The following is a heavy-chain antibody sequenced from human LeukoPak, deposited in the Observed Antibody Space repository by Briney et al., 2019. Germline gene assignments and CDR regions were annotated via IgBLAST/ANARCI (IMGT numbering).Heavy chain of an antibody. CDR3: AREKEMATILQGFDY. CDR1: GYTFTGYY. V-gene: IGHV1-2*02. Sequence: ASVKVSCKASGYTFTGYYMHWVRQAPGQGLEWMGWINPNSGGTNYAQKFQGRVTMTRGTSISTAYMELSRLRSDDTAVYYCAREKEMATILQGFDYWGQGTLVTVSS. D-gene: IGHD5-24*01. J-gene: IGHJ4*02. CDR2: INPNSGGT.